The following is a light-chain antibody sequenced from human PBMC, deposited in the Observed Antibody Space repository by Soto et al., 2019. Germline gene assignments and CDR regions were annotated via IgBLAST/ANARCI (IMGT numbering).Light chain of an antibody. CDR2: YDI. Sequence: SYELTQPPSVSVAPGKTARITCGGNNIGSKSVHWYQQKPGQAPVLVIYYDIDRPSGIPERLSGSNSGNTATLTISRVEAGDEADYYCQVWDSSSDHGIFGTGTKVTVL. CDR3: QVWDSSSDHGI. CDR1: NIGSKS. J-gene: IGLJ1*01. V-gene: IGLV3-21*04.